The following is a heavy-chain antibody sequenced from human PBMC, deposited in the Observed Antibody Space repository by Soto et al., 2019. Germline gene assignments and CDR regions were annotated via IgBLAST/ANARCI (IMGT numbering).Heavy chain of an antibody. Sequence: VQLQQSGPGLVKPSQTLSVTCAISGDSVSSGTVVWNWIRLSPSRGLEWLGRTYYRSKWYHEYVVFVQGRISINADTSKIQYTLQLNSVTPEDTAVYYCARGIYDSSVGTAFDIWGQGTKVTVSS. J-gene: IGHJ3*02. CDR1: GDSVSSGTVV. CDR3: ARGIYDSSVGTAFDI. CDR2: TYYRSKWYH. D-gene: IGHD1-1*01. V-gene: IGHV6-1*01.